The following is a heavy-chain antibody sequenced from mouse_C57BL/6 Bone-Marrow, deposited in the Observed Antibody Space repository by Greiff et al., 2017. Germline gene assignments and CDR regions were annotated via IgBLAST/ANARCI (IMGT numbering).Heavy chain of an antibody. CDR1: GFTFSSYG. CDR2: ISSGGSYT. Sequence: EVHLVESGGDLVKPGGSLKLSCEASGFTFSSYGLSWVRQTPDKRLEWVATISSGGSYTYYPDSVKGRFTLARDNAKNPRYLQRSSLKSEDTAMYYCARHNHYYAMDYWGQGTSVTVSS. V-gene: IGHV5-6*01. CDR3: ARHNHYYAMDY. J-gene: IGHJ4*01.